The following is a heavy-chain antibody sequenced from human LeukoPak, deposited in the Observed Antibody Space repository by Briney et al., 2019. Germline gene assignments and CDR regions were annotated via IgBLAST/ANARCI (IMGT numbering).Heavy chain of an antibody. CDR2: IYNSGTT. CDR1: GDSISSTSYY. D-gene: IGHD3-10*01. CDR3: ASRVYGLGSFNY. J-gene: IGHJ4*01. Sequence: SETLSLTCTVSGDSISSTSYYWDRIRQPPGKGLEWIGSIYNSGTTYYTPSLKSRVTISVDTSKSQFSLKVSSVTAADTAVYYCASRVYGLGSFNYWGQGTLVTVSS. V-gene: IGHV4-39*01.